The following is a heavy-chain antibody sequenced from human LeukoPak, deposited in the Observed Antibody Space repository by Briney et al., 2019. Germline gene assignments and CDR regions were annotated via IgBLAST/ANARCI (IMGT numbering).Heavy chain of an antibody. CDR2: IGSDGSNK. Sequence: GGSLRLSCAASGFSFRSYDIHWVRQTPGKGLEWVAVIGSDGSNKYYADSVKGRFTISRDNSKNTLYLQMNSLRTEDTAMYFCAKDIYYDSSAFFDYWGQGTLVTVSS. CDR1: GFSFRSYD. D-gene: IGHD3-22*01. J-gene: IGHJ4*02. V-gene: IGHV3-30*18. CDR3: AKDIYYDSSAFFDY.